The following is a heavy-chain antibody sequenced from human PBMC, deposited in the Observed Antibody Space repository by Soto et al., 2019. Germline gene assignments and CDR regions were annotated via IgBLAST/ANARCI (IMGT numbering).Heavy chain of an antibody. D-gene: IGHD3-22*01. CDR2: ISSSGSTI. J-gene: IGHJ3*01. Sequence: GGSLRLSCAASGFTFSDYYMSWIRQAPGKGLEWVSYISSSGSTIYYADSVKGGFTIYRDNAKNSLYLQMNSLRAEDTAVYYSARGVGCHYYDSSGSDAFDVRGQGT. V-gene: IGHV3-11*01. CDR3: ARGVGCHYYDSSGSDAFDV. CDR1: GFTFSDYY.